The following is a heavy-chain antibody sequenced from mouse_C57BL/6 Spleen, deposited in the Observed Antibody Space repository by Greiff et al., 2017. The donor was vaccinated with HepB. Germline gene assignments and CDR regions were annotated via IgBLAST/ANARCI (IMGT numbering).Heavy chain of an antibody. CDR2: ISNLAYSI. D-gene: IGHD4-1*02. CDR3: ARHWSQLGFWYFDV. Sequence: EVKLVESGGGLVQPGGSLKLSCAASGFTFSDYGMAWVRQAPRKGPEWVAFISNLAYSIYYADTVTGRFTISRENAKNTLYLEMSSLRSEDTAMYYCARHWSQLGFWYFDVWGTGTTVTVSS. CDR1: GFTFSDYG. J-gene: IGHJ1*03. V-gene: IGHV5-15*01.